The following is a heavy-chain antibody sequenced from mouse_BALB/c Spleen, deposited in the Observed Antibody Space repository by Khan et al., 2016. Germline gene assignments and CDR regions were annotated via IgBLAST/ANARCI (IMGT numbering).Heavy chain of an antibody. D-gene: IGHD3-3*01. V-gene: IGHV10-1*02. CDR2: IRSTSNNYAT. Sequence: EVQLVESGGGLVQPKGSLKLSCAASGFTFNTYAMNWVRQAPGKGLEWVARIRSTSNNYATYYADSVKDRFTISRDDSQSMLYLQMNNLKTEDTAMYYCVRDGTGNFDYWGQGTTLTVSS. CDR1: GFTFNTYA. J-gene: IGHJ2*01. CDR3: VRDGTGNFDY.